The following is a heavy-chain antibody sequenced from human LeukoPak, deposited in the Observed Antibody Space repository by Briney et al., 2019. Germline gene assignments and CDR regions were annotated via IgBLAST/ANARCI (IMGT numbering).Heavy chain of an antibody. J-gene: IGHJ4*02. CDR3: AGSYYNVFDY. V-gene: IGHV3-33*03. CDR2: IWYDGSNK. CDR1: GFTFSNYG. Sequence: GGSLRLSCAASGFTFSNYGMHWVRQAPGKGLEWEALIWYDGSNKYYADSVKGRFTISRDNSKNALYLQMNSLRAEDTAVYYCAGSYYNVFDYWGQGTLVTVSS. D-gene: IGHD3-10*01.